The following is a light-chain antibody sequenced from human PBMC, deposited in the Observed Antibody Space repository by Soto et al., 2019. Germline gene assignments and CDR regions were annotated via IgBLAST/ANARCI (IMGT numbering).Light chain of an antibody. CDR3: AVWDDTLKGFV. V-gene: IGLV1-44*01. Sequence: QSAVTQAPSASGTPGQRVTISCSGSNSNIGNNAVNWFQQLPGTAPKLLIYSNTKRPSGVSDRFSGSKSGTSGSLAISGLQSEDEADYYCAVWDDTLKGFVFGAGTKLTVL. CDR2: SNT. CDR1: NSNIGNNA. J-gene: IGLJ1*01.